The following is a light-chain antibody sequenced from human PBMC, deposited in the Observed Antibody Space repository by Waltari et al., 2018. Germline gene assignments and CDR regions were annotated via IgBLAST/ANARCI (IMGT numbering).Light chain of an antibody. J-gene: IGKJ1*01. CDR2: AAS. CDR3: QQSYTTPRT. CDR1: QTITSY. V-gene: IGKV1-39*01. Sequence: DIQMTQSPSSLSASVGDRVTITCRASQTITSYLNWYQQKPGKAPKVLIYAASSLQSGVQSRLSGSGSGTDFTLTISSLQPEDFATYYCQQSYTTPRTFGQGTKVEIK.